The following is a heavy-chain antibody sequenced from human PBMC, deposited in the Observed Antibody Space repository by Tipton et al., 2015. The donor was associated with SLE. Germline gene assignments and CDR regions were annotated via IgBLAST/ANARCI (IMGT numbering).Heavy chain of an antibody. Sequence: TLSLTCTVSVGSISSSSYYWGWIRQPPGKGLEWIGSIYYSGSTNDNPSLKSRVTISIDTSKNQFSLTLTSVTAADTAVYYCARTRVPVDRYYYYYGMDFWGQGTTVTVSS. D-gene: IGHD3-22*01. V-gene: IGHV4-39*07. CDR2: IYYSGST. CDR1: VGSISSSSYY. J-gene: IGHJ6*02. CDR3: ARTRVPVDRYYYYYGMDF.